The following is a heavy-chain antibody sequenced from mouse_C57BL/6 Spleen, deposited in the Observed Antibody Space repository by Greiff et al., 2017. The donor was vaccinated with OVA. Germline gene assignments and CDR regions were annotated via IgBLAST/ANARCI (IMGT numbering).Heavy chain of an antibody. CDR3: ARNYGSSWGFDY. CDR2: INPYNGDT. Sequence: VQLQQSGPELVKPGDSVKISCKASGYSFTGYFMNWVMQSHGKSLEWIGRINPYNGDTFYNQKFKGKATLTVDKSSSTAHMELRSLTSEDSAVYYCARNYGSSWGFDYWGQGTTLTVSS. V-gene: IGHV1-20*01. D-gene: IGHD1-1*01. J-gene: IGHJ2*01. CDR1: GYSFTGYF.